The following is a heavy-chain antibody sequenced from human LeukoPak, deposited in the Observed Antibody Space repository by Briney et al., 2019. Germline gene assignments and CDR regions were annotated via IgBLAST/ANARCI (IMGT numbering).Heavy chain of an antibody. CDR1: GFSLTTTGMS. V-gene: IGHV2-70*01. CDR2: IDWHGDE. CDR3: ARFGATGRSWFDY. Sequence: SGPTLVNPTQTPTLTCTFSGFSLTTTGMSVSWIRQPPGKALEWLALIDWHGDEFYSTSLKTRLTISTDTSKNQVVLTLTNMDPVDTGTYYCARFGATGRSWFDYWGRGTLVTVSS. J-gene: IGHJ4*02. D-gene: IGHD6-13*01.